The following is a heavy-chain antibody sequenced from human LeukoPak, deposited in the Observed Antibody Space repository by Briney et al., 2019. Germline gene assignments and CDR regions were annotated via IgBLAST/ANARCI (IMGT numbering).Heavy chain of an antibody. Sequence: SETLSLTCSVSGGSTNSRSYYWGWIRQPPGKGLEWIGSIFFSGSTYYNPSLRSRVTISVDTSKNQFSLKLSSVTAADTAVYYCARVHWGDFWSAYYMDVWGKGTTVTVSS. V-gene: IGHV4-39*07. D-gene: IGHD3-3*01. J-gene: IGHJ6*03. CDR3: ARVHWGDFWSAYYMDV. CDR1: GGSTNSRSYY. CDR2: IFFSGST.